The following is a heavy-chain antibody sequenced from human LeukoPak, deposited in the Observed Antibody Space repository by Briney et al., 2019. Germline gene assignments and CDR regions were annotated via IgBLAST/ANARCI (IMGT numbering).Heavy chain of an antibody. V-gene: IGHV3-48*03. J-gene: IGHJ4*02. CDR1: GFTFSSYE. Sequence: GGSLRLSCAASGFTFSSYEMNWVRQAPGEGLEWVSYISSSGSIIHYADAVKGRFTTSIDNAKNSLHLQMNSLRAEDTAIYYCARVRGYGSESFDYWGQGTLVTVSS. CDR3: ARVRGYGSESFDY. CDR2: ISSSGSII. D-gene: IGHD3-10*01.